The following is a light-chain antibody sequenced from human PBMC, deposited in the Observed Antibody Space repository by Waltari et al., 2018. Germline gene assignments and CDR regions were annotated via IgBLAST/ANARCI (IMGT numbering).Light chain of an antibody. CDR1: DIGSRS. Sequence: SYVLTPPPSVSVAPGKTAMLSRGGNDIGSRSVPWLQQKPGQAPVLVVYDDSDRPSGIPERFSGSNSGSTATLTIRSVEVGDEADYYCQVWDSSSDHVVFGGGTKLTVL. CDR3: QVWDSSSDHVV. V-gene: IGLV3-21*03. CDR2: DDS. J-gene: IGLJ2*01.